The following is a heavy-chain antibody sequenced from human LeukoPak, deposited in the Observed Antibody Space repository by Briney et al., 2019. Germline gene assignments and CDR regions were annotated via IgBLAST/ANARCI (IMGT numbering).Heavy chain of an antibody. Sequence: PGGSLRLSCAASGFTFSNYGFHWVRQPPGEGLEWVAVISFDGRVIFYADSVKGRFTISRDNSKNTLYLQMNSLRAEDTAVYYCAKSITLRNVWKQSLDYWGQGTLVTVSS. V-gene: IGHV3-30*18. CDR2: ISFDGRVI. D-gene: IGHD1-1*01. J-gene: IGHJ4*02. CDR3: AKSITLRNVWKQSLDY. CDR1: GFTFSNYG.